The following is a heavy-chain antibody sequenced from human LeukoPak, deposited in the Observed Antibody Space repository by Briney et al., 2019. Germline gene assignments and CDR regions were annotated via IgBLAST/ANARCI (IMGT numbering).Heavy chain of an antibody. CDR2: ISSSSSYI. CDR3: AREVWIQLWYRGSWVDY. Sequence: GGSLRLSCAASGFTFSSYSMNWVRQAPGKGLEWVSSISSSSSYIYYADSVKGRFTISRDNAKNSLYLQMNSLRAEDTAVYYCAREVWIQLWYRGSWVDYWGQGTLVTVSS. D-gene: IGHD5-18*01. CDR1: GFTFSSYS. J-gene: IGHJ4*02. V-gene: IGHV3-21*01.